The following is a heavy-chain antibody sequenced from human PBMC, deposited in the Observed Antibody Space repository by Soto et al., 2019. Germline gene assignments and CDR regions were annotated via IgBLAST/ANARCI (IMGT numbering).Heavy chain of an antibody. D-gene: IGHD6-6*01. Sequence: GGSLRLSCAASGFTFSSYAMSWVRQAPGKGLEWVSAISGSGGSTYYADSVKGRFTISRDNSKNTLYLQMNSLRAEDTAVYYCAKSRIAARPKYYYYGMDVWGQGTTVTVSS. CDR2: ISGSGGST. J-gene: IGHJ6*02. CDR1: GFTFSSYA. CDR3: AKSRIAARPKYYYYGMDV. V-gene: IGHV3-23*01.